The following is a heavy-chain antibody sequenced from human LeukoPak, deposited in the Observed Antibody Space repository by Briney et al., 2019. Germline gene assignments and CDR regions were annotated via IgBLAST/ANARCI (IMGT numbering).Heavy chain of an antibody. J-gene: IGHJ3*02. V-gene: IGHV3-11*01. CDR3: ASPPHRNYYDAFDI. CDR1: GFTFSDYY. CDR2: ISSSGSTI. D-gene: IGHD1-14*01. Sequence: GGSLRLSCAASGFTFSDYYMSWIRQAPGKGLEWVSYISSSGSTIYYADSVKGRFTISRDNAKNSLYLQMNSLRAEDTAVYYCASPPHRNYYDAFDIWGQGTMVTVSS.